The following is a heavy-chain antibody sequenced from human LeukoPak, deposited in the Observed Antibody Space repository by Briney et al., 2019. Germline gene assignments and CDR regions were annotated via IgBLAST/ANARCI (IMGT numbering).Heavy chain of an antibody. J-gene: IGHJ4*02. V-gene: IGHV3-NL1*01. CDR2: IYRGGST. D-gene: IGHD6-6*01. CDR3: ARDKGSSYLSSFDY. Sequence: PGGSLRLSCAASGFTFSTYGMHWVRQAPGKGLEWVSVIYRGGSTYYADSVKGRFTISRDNSKNTLYLQMNSLRAEDPAVYYCARDKGSSYLSSFDYWGQGTLVTVSS. CDR1: GFTFSTYG.